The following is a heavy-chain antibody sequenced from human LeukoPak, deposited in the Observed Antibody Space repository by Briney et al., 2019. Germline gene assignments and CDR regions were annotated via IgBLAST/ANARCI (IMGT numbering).Heavy chain of an antibody. CDR1: GFTFSSYG. D-gene: IGHD3-16*02. Sequence: GRSLSLSCAASGFTFSSYGMHWVRQAPGKGLEWVAVIWYAGSNKSYADSVKGRFTISRDNSKNTLYLQMNSLRAEDTAVYYCAREGPYYDYVWGSYRYPTFDYWGQGTLVTVSS. J-gene: IGHJ4*02. CDR3: AREGPYYDYVWGSYRYPTFDY. CDR2: IWYAGSNK. V-gene: IGHV3-33*01.